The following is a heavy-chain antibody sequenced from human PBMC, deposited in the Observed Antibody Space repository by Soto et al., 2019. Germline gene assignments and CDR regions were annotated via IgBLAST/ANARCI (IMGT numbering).Heavy chain of an antibody. J-gene: IGHJ4*02. CDR1: GGTFSSYA. V-gene: IGHV1-69*06. CDR3: ARVAPSGYSYGYHPNYFDY. Sequence: GASVKVSCKASGGTFSSYAISWGRQAHGQGLEWMGGIIPIFGTANYAQKFQGRVTITADKSTSTAYMELSSLRSEDTAVYYCARVAPSGYSYGYHPNYFDYWGQGTLVTVSS. D-gene: IGHD5-18*01. CDR2: IIPIFGTA.